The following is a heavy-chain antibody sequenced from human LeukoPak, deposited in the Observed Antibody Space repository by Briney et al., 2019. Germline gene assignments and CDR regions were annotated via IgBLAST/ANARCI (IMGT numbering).Heavy chain of an antibody. D-gene: IGHD3-22*01. CDR2: IYYSGNT. CDR3: ARDRDSSGLRDFDL. CDR1: GGSISSYY. J-gene: IGHJ2*01. V-gene: IGHV4-59*01. Sequence: SETLSLTCTVSGGSISSYYWSWIRQPPGKGLEWIGYIYYSGNTNYNPSLKSRVSISIDTSKNQFSLQLSSVTAADTAVYYCARDRDSSGLRDFDLWGRGTLVTVSA.